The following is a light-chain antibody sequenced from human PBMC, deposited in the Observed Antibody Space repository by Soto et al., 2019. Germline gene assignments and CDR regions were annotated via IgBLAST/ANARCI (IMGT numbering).Light chain of an antibody. Sequence: TVLTQSPGTLSLSPGERATLSCRASQTVNSRLAWYQHKPGQAPRLLIYHTSNRATGIPARFSGSGSGTDFTLTISRLEPEDFAVYYCQQYGSSPRTFGQGTKVDI. V-gene: IGKV3-20*01. CDR1: QTVNSR. J-gene: IGKJ1*01. CDR3: QQYGSSPRT. CDR2: HTS.